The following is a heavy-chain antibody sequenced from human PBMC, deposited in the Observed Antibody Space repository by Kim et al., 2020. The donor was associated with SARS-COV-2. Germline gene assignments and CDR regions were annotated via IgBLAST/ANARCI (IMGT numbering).Heavy chain of an antibody. J-gene: IGHJ4*02. CDR2: ISSTGGGK. Sequence: GGSLRLSCAASGFTFSSYTMNWVRQAPGKGLEWVSAISSTGGGKFYADSMKGRFTISRDNAKNNLYLEMNSLRAEDTAVYYCAKDPPHGRSGWFDWGQGTLVTVSS. CDR1: GFTFSSYT. CDR3: AKDPPHGRSGWFD. D-gene: IGHD6-19*01. V-gene: IGHV3-23*01.